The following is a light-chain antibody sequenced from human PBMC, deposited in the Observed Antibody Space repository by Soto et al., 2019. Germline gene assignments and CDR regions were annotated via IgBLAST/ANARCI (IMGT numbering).Light chain of an antibody. CDR3: AAWDDSLNTYV. J-gene: IGLJ1*01. V-gene: IGLV1-44*01. Sequence: QSVLTQPPSASGTPGQTVTISCSGSSSNIGRNTARWYRQLPGTAPQLLIYSNDLRPLGVPDRLSGSNPGTTASLAISGLQPEDEADYFCAAWDDSLNTYVFGSGTKVTVL. CDR2: SND. CDR1: SSNIGRNT.